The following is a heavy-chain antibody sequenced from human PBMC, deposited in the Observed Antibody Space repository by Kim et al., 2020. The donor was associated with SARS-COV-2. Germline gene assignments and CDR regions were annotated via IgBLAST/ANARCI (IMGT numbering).Heavy chain of an antibody. CDR1: GFTFSSYA. Sequence: GGSLRLSCAASGFTFSSYAMSWVRQAPGKGLEWVSAISGSGGSTYYADSVKGRFTISRDNSKNTLYLQMNSLRAEDTAVYYCAKAPRNYVWGSYTYWGQGTLVTVSS. CDR2: ISGSGGST. D-gene: IGHD3-16*01. CDR3: AKAPRNYVWGSYTY. J-gene: IGHJ4*02. V-gene: IGHV3-23*01.